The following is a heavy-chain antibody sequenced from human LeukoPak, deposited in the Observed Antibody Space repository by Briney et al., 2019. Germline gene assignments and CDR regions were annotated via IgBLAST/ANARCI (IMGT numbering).Heavy chain of an antibody. CDR2: INYDERKK. D-gene: IGHD5-18*01. J-gene: IGHJ3*02. CDR1: GFTFNTYG. Sequence: GGSLRLSCVASGFTFNTYGLHWVRQAPGKGLEWVAFINYDERKKNYIDSVKGRFSISRDNSRNTLYLEMNSLGAEDTAMYYCSRGAYSYGPYDALDIWGQGTMVTVSS. V-gene: IGHV3-30*02. CDR3: SRGAYSYGPYDALDI.